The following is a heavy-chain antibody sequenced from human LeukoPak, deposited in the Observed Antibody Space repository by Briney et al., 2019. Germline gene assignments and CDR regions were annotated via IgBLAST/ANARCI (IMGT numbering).Heavy chain of an antibody. V-gene: IGHV4-30-4*01. D-gene: IGHD3-10*01. CDR2: IYYSGST. J-gene: IGHJ4*02. CDR1: GGSISGDYY. Sequence: SQTLSLTCTVSGGSISGDYYWSWIRQPPGKGLEWIGYIYYSGSTYYNPSLKSRVTISVDTSKNQFSLKLTSVTAADTAVYYCARSELLWFGGVNSGFDYWGQGTLATVSS. CDR3: ARSELLWFGGVNSGFDY.